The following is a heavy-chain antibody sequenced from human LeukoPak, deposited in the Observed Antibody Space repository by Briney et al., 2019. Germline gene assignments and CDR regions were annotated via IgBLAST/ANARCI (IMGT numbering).Heavy chain of an antibody. J-gene: IGHJ6*03. D-gene: IGHD3-3*01. CDR3: ARGAYAFWSGYYTQYYYYYYMDV. V-gene: IGHV4-4*07. CDR1: GGSISSYY. CDR2: IYTSGST. Sequence: SETLSLTCTVSGGSISSYYWSWIRQPAGKGLEWIGRIYTSGSTNYNPSLKSRVTMSVDTSKNQFSLKLSSVTAADTAVYYCARGAYAFWSGYYTQYYYYYYMDVWGKGTTVTVSS.